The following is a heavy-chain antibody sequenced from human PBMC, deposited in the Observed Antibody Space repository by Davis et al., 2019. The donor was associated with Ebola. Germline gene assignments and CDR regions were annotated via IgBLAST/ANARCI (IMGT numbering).Heavy chain of an antibody. V-gene: IGHV3-21*01. D-gene: IGHD3-10*01. CDR1: GFSFSSYS. Sequence: GESLKISCVASGFSFSSYSMNWVRQAPGKGLEWVLSISSSSSYIYYADSVKGRFTISRDNAKNSLYLQMNSLRAEDTAVYYCAKGSGSGSYPGRTVDHWGQGTLVTVSS. CDR2: ISSSSSYI. CDR3: AKGSGSGSYPGRTVDH. J-gene: IGHJ4*02.